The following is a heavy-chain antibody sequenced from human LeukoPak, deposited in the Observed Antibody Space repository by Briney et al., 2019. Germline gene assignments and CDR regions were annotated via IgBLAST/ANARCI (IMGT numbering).Heavy chain of an antibody. CDR2: VYFTGNT. Sequence: SETLSLTCTVSGGSISNTDYYWGWIRQPPGKGLEWIGNVYFTGNTYYNPSLKSRVTISVDTSKSHFSLRLTSVTAADTAVYYCARVRGGSSIVSVMDYWGQGALVTVSS. J-gene: IGHJ4*02. CDR3: ARVRGGSSIVSVMDY. V-gene: IGHV4-39*07. CDR1: GGSISNTDYY. D-gene: IGHD6-6*01.